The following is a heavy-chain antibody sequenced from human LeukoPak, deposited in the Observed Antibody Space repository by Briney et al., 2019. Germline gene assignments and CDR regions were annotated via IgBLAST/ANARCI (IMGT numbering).Heavy chain of an antibody. J-gene: IGHJ5*02. Sequence: GGSLRLSCAASGFTFNSYVMSRVRQAPGKGLEWVSTISADGGSTYYADSVKGRFTISRDNSKDTLYLQMISLRVEDTAVYYCANTINWGNNWFDPWGQGTLVTVSS. D-gene: IGHD3-16*01. CDR2: ISADGGST. V-gene: IGHV3-23*01. CDR3: ANTINWGNNWFDP. CDR1: GFTFNSYV.